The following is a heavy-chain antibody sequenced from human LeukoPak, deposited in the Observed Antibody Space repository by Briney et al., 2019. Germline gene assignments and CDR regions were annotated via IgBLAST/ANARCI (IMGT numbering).Heavy chain of an antibody. V-gene: IGHV3-23*01. D-gene: IGHD3-3*01. J-gene: IGHJ4*02. Sequence: QSGGYLRLSCAASGFTFSSYAMSWVRQAPGKGLEWVSAISGSGGSTYYADSVKGRFTISRDNSKNTLYLQMNSLRAEDTAVYYCAKDKQGGLRFLEWLFQGNYFDYWGQGTLVTVSS. CDR2: ISGSGGST. CDR1: GFTFSSYA. CDR3: AKDKQGGLRFLEWLFQGNYFDY.